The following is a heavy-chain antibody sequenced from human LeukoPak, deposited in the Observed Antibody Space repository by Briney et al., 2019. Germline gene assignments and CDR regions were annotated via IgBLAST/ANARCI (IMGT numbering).Heavy chain of an antibody. D-gene: IGHD2-15*01. CDR1: GFTFSGYS. J-gene: IGHJ4*02. CDR2: INSDGSGT. CDR3: ARRVVAALYDY. V-gene: IGHV3-74*01. Sequence: PGGSLRLSCAASGFTFSGYSMHWVGQAPGKGLVWVSHINSDGSGTTYADSVKGRFTISRGNAKNTLYLQRNSLRADDTAVYFCARRVVAALYDYWGEGTLVTVSS.